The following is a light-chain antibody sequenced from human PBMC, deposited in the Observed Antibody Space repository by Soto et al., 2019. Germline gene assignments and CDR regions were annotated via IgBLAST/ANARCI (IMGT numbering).Light chain of an antibody. CDR2: GAS. V-gene: IGKV3-20*01. CDR3: QQYNNWPRK. Sequence: EIVLTQSPGTLSLSPGERATLSCRASQSFSSSYLAWYQQKPGQAPRLPIYGASSRATGIPDRFSGSGSGTDFTLTISRPEPEDFEVHYCQQYNNWPRKFGQGTKVDI. CDR1: QSFSSSY. J-gene: IGKJ1*01.